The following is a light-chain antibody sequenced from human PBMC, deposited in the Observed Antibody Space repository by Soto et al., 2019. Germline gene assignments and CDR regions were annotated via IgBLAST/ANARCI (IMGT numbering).Light chain of an antibody. CDR1: QTINNN. CDR2: GAS. Sequence: VMTQAPATLSVSPGERATLSCRASQTINNNVAWYQLKDGQVPRLLIYGASTRATGVTARFRGGGSGTEFTLTISSLQSEDSAVYYCQQYNNWPRTFGQGTKVDI. CDR3: QQYNNWPRT. J-gene: IGKJ1*01. V-gene: IGKV3-15*01.